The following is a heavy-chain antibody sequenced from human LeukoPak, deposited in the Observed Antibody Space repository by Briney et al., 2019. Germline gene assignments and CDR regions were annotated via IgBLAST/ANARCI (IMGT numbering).Heavy chain of an antibody. CDR2: IYYSGST. Sequence: SETLSLTCNVSGGSISSSSYYWGWIRQPPGKGLEWIGSIYYSGSTYYNPSLKSRVTISVDTSKNQFSLKLSSVTAADTAVYYCARVVAPRNYFDYWGQGTLVTVSS. J-gene: IGHJ4*02. CDR3: ARVVAPRNYFDY. CDR1: GGSISSSSYY. D-gene: IGHD2-21*01. V-gene: IGHV4-39*07.